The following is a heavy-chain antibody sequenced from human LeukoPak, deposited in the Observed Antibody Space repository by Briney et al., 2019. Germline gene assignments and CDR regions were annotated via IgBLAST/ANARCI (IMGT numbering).Heavy chain of an antibody. CDR1: GFSFSNYV. CDR3: AKQRGALRETYYMDV. Sequence: GGSLRLSCVASGFSFSNYVMSWVRDAPRKGLEWVSNAGSSSRLYGDSVKRRFSVSRDNSKNTLYLQMNSLRADDTAVYYCAKQRGALRETYYMDVWGKGTTVTVSS. J-gene: IGHJ6*03. V-gene: IGHV3-23*01. CDR2: AGSSSR.